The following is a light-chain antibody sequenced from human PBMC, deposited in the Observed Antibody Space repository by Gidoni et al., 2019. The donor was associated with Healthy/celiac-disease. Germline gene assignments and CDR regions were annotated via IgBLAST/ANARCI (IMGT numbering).Light chain of an antibody. CDR2: KVS. V-gene: IGKV2-30*02. CDR1: QSLVHSDGNTY. J-gene: IGKJ1*01. CDR3: MQGTHWPRT. Sequence: DVVMTQSPLSLPVTLGQPASISCRSSQSLVHSDGNTYLIWFQQRPGQSPRRLIYKVSNRDSGVPDRFSGSGSGTDFPLKISRVEAEDIGVYYCMQGTHWPRTFGQGTKVEIK.